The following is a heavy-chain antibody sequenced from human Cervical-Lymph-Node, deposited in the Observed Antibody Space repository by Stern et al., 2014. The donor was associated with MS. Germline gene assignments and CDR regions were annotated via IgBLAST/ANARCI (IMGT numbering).Heavy chain of an antibody. CDR1: GFTVSDFY. V-gene: IGHV3-11*01. J-gene: IGHJ5*01. D-gene: IGHD2-8*01. CDR3: PTEPLWCMRCLDS. CDR2: ISHSCDTF. Sequence: VQLVESGGGLVKPGGSLRLSCAASGFTVSDFYMNWIRPAPGKGLAWLSYISHSCDTFYYADSVKGRFTISRDSAKNLLFLQMNSLRAEDTAIYYCPTEPLWCMRCLDSWGQGTLVTVSS.